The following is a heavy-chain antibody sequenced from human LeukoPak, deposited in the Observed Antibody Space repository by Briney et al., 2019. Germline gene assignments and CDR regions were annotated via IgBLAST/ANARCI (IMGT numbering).Heavy chain of an antibody. CDR2: IYYTGST. Sequence: SETLSITCTVSGGSISPYYWSWIRQPPGKGLEWIGYIYYTGSTYYNPSLKSRVTTSVDTSKNQFSLKLSSVTAADTAVYYCARAYYYGSGTFDIWGQGTMVTVSS. CDR1: GGSISPYY. V-gene: IGHV4-59*01. J-gene: IGHJ3*02. CDR3: ARAYYYGSGTFDI. D-gene: IGHD3-10*01.